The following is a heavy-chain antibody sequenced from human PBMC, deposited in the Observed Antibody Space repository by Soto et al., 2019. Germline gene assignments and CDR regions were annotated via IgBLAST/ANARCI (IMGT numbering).Heavy chain of an antibody. CDR2: IFYSGST. V-gene: IGHV4-31*01. CDR1: GGSINSGGYY. J-gene: IGHJ4*02. Sequence: QVQLQESGPGLVKPSQTLSLICTVSGGSINSGGYYWNWIRQHPGTGLEWIGYIFYSGSTYYNPFLRSQFTISADTSENQSSLDVSSVIAADKAVYFCARGYRLSGYCSGWAFDYWGQGTLVNVSS. CDR3: ARGYRLSGYCSGWAFDY. D-gene: IGHD6-25*01.